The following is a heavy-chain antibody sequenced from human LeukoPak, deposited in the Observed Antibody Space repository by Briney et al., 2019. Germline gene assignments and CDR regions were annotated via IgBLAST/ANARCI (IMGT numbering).Heavy chain of an antibody. CDR2: VTNTGNTT. V-gene: IGHV3-23*01. CDR1: GFTFSDFA. J-gene: IGHJ4*02. Sequence: GGSLRLSCAASGFTFSDFAMSWVRQAPGKGLEWVSGVTNTGNTTYYADSVKGRSTISKDNSKSTLHLQLNSLRAEDTAIYFCARHRNFGANFAIDYWGQGTLVTVSS. D-gene: IGHD4/OR15-4a*01. CDR3: ARHRNFGANFAIDY.